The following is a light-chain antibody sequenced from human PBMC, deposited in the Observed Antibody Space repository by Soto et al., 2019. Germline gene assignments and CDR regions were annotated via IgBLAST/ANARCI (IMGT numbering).Light chain of an antibody. J-gene: IGKJ1*01. Sequence: DLQMTQSPSSLSASVGDRVTITCRASEGIRHDLGWYQQKPGKAPKRLIFGVSSLQSGVPSRFSGSGSGTEFTLTISSLQPEDSATYYCLQHNNLWTFGQGTKVEIK. CDR1: EGIRHD. V-gene: IGKV1-17*01. CDR2: GVS. CDR3: LQHNNLWT.